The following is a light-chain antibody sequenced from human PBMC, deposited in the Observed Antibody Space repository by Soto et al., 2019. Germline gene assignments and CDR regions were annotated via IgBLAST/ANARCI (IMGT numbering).Light chain of an antibody. V-gene: IGLV2-14*03. J-gene: IGLJ1*01. CDR3: SSYTSSSTRV. CDR1: SSDVGAYDY. Sequence: QSVLTQPASVSGSPGQSIAISCIGTSSDVGAYDYVSWYQQHPDRAHKLMIYEVSNRPSGVSNRFSGSKSVNTATLTFSGLQAEDEADYYCSSYTSSSTRVFGTGTKVTVL. CDR2: EVS.